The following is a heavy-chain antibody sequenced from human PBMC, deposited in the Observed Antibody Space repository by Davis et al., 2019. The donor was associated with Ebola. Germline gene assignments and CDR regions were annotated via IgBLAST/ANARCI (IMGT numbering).Heavy chain of an antibody. CDR1: GGSISSYY. D-gene: IGHD5-12*01. V-gene: IGHV4-39*01. Sequence: SETLSLTCTVSGGSISSYYWGWIRQPPGKGLEWIGSIYYSGSTYYNPSLKSRVTISVDTSKNQFSLKLSSVTAADTAVYYCARVRGYSGYERFDPWGQGTLVTVSS. J-gene: IGHJ5*02. CDR3: ARVRGYSGYERFDP. CDR2: IYYSGST.